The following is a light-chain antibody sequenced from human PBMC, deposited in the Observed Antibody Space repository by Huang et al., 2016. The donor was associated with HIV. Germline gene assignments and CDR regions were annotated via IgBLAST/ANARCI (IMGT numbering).Light chain of an antibody. CDR1: QSVGSK. V-gene: IGKV3-15*01. Sequence: DTVMMQTPATLSVSPGARATLSCRASQSVGSKLAWFQQKPGQAPRRLIHGASTRATGSPARFSGSGSGTEFTLTISSLQSEDFAVYYCQQYNNWPYTFGQGTKLEIK. J-gene: IGKJ2*01. CDR3: QQYNNWPYT. CDR2: GAS.